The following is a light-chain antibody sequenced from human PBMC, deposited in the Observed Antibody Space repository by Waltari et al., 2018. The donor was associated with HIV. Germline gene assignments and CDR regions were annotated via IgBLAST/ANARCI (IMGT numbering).Light chain of an antibody. CDR3: SSYTSSTIPVV. CDR1: SSNVGVYNF. CDR2: DVS. Sequence: QSALTQPASVSGSPGQSVTLSCTGTSSNVGVYNFVSWYQQHPGKAPKLMIYDVSNRPSGVSNRFSGSKSANTASLTISGLQTEDEADYYCSSYTSSTIPVVFGGGTKLTVL. V-gene: IGLV2-14*03. J-gene: IGLJ2*01.